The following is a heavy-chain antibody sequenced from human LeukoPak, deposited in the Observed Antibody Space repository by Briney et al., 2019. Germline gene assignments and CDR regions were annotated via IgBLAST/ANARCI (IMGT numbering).Heavy chain of an antibody. CDR3: AREREDITCGRYYYYYYMDV. V-gene: IGHV3-48*03. CDR2: ISSSGSNI. Sequence: TGGSLRLSCTASGFTFGNYEMNWVRQAPGKGLEWISYISSSGSNIDYADQVKGRFTTSRVNAKDSLYLQMNSLRGKGSAVLCWAREREDITCGRYYYYYYMDVWGKGTTVTISS. J-gene: IGHJ6*03. D-gene: IGHD2-15*01. CDR1: GFTFGNYE.